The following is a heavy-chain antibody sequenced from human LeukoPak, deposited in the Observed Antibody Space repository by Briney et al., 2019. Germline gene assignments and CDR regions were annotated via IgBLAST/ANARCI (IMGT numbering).Heavy chain of an antibody. CDR1: GGSISSSSYY. CDR2: IYYSGST. Sequence: SETLSLTCTVSGGSISSSSYYWGWIRQPPGKGLEWIGSIYYSGSTYYNPSLKSRVTISVDTSKNRFSLRLNSVTAADTAVYYCAKGPGRRGHGFNWGQGSLVTVSS. V-gene: IGHV4-39*07. CDR3: AKGPGRRGHGFN. D-gene: IGHD1-14*01. J-gene: IGHJ4*02.